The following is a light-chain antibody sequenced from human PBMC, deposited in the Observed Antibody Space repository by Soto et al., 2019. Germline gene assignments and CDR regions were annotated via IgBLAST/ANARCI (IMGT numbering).Light chain of an antibody. CDR2: GAT. J-gene: IGKJ2*01. CDR1: QSVSSSY. CDR3: QQYGSPYT. V-gene: IGKV3-20*01. Sequence: EVVLTQSPGTLSLSPGERATLSCRASQSVSSSYLAWYQQKPGEAPRLLIYGATSRDTGIPDRFSGSGSGTDFTITISRLGPEDFAVYYCQQYGSPYTVGQGTKLEIK.